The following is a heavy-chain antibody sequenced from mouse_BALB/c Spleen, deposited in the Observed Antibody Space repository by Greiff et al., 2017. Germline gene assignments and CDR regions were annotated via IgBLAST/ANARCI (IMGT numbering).Heavy chain of an antibody. D-gene: IGHD1-1*01. J-gene: IGHJ2*01. Sequence: VQRVESGPELVKPGASVKISCKASGYTFTDYYINWVKQKPGQGLEWIGWIYPGSGNTKYNEKFKGKATLTVDTSSSTAYMQLSSLTSEDTAVYFCARGDYGYYFDYWGQGTTLTVSS. CDR1: GYTFTDYY. V-gene: IGHV1-84*02. CDR3: ARGDYGYYFDY. CDR2: IYPGSGNT.